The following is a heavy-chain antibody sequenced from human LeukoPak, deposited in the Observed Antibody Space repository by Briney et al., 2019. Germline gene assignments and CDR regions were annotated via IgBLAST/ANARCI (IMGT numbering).Heavy chain of an antibody. D-gene: IGHD2-2*02. Sequence: GGTLRLSCEVSGFTFNSYVMSWVRRAPGKGLVWVSSFNGRGGYTFYADSVKGRFTLSSDNSKNTLHLQMISLRAEDTAVYYCAKGDQPLLYGGAFDSWGQGTLVTVSS. CDR3: AKGDQPLLYGGAFDS. V-gene: IGHV3-23*01. J-gene: IGHJ4*02. CDR2: FNGRGGYT. CDR1: GFTFNSYV.